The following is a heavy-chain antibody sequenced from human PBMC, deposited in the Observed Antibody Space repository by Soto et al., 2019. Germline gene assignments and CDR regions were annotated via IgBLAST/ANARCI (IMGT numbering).Heavy chain of an antibody. CDR3: AADPFPYGDYVRFDY. Sequence: QMQLVQSGPEVKKPGTSVKVSCKASGFTFTSSAVQWVRQARGQRLEWIGWIVVGSGNTNYAQKFQERVTITRDMSTSTAYMELSSLRSEDTALYYCAADPFPYGDYVRFDYWGQGTLVTVSS. D-gene: IGHD4-17*01. V-gene: IGHV1-58*01. CDR1: GFTFTSSA. CDR2: IVVGSGNT. J-gene: IGHJ4*02.